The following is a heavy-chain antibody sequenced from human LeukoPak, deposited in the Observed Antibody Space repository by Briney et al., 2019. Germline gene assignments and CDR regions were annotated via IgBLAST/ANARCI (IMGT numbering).Heavy chain of an antibody. Sequence: SETLSLTCSVSDDSITMYYWTWIRQPPGKGLEWIGYVDHTGSTNFNPSLNGRVSISRDTTKNLFSLRLRSVTAADTAVYFCARGRVSSSTWYSTYYYYFYMDVWGEGTTVTVSS. D-gene: IGHD1-1*01. V-gene: IGHV4-59*01. CDR1: DDSITMYY. CDR3: ARGRVSSSTWYSTYYYYFYMDV. J-gene: IGHJ6*03. CDR2: VDHTGST.